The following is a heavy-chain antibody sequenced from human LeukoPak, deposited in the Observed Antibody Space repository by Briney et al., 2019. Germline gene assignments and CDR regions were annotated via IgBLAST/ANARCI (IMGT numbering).Heavy chain of an antibody. CDR1: GGSISSYY. Sequence: SETLSLTCTVSGGSISSYYWSWIRQPPGKGLEWIGYIYYSGSTNYNPSLKSRVTISVDTSKNQFSLKLSSVTAADTAVYYCVRSNNYGYYDYWGQGTLVTVSS. J-gene: IGHJ4*02. V-gene: IGHV4-59*01. CDR2: IYYSGST. D-gene: IGHD5-18*01. CDR3: VRSNNYGYYDY.